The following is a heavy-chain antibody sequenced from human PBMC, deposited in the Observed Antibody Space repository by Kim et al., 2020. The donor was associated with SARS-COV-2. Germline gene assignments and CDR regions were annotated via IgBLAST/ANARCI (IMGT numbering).Heavy chain of an antibody. Sequence: GGSLRLSCAASGFTLSDHYMDWVRQAPGKGLEWVGRTRNKANSYTTQYAASVNGRFTISRDDSKNSLYLQMNSLKTEDTAVYYCARGRQFNYYGMDVWGQGTTVTVSS. V-gene: IGHV3-72*01. CDR3: ARGRQFNYYGMDV. CDR2: TRNKANSYTT. CDR1: GFTLSDHY. D-gene: IGHD6-19*01. J-gene: IGHJ6*02.